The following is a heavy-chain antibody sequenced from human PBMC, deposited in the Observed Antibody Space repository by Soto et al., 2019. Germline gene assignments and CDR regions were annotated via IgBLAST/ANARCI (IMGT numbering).Heavy chain of an antibody. V-gene: IGHV4-31*03. Sequence: PSETLSLTCTVSGGSILNGGHYWTWIRQQPGKGLEVIGRIFFSGNPHYNPALKSRLTFSLDTAKNQFSLKLTSVTAADTAIYYCARHNYPGLLHFWDPGTLLTVS. J-gene: IGHJ4*02. CDR3: ARHNYPGLLHF. CDR1: GGSILNGGHY. CDR2: IFFSGNP. D-gene: IGHD1-1*01.